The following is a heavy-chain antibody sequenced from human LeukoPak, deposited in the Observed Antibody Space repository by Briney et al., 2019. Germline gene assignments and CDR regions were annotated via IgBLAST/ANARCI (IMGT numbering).Heavy chain of an antibody. CDR2: IYHSGST. CDR1: GYSISSGYY. V-gene: IGHV4-38-2*01. CDR3: ASLPGYSYGTGIDY. Sequence: PSGTLSLTCAVSGYSISSGYYWGWIRQPPGKGLEWIGSIYHSGSTYYNPSLKSRVAISVDTSKNQFSLKLSSVTAADTAVYYCASLPGYSYGTGIDYWGQGTLVTVSS. D-gene: IGHD5-18*01. J-gene: IGHJ4*02.